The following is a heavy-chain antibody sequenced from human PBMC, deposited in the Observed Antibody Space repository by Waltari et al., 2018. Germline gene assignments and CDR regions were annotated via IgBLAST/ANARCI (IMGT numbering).Heavy chain of an antibody. V-gene: IGHV3-23*01. D-gene: IGHD1-26*01. CDR2: ISGSGGST. J-gene: IGHJ4*02. Sequence: EVQLLESGGGLVQPGGSLSLSCAASGFTFSSYALSWVRQAPGKGLEWVSAISGSGGSTYYADSVKGRFTISRDNSKNTLYLQMNSLRAEDTAVYYCATLSGSYYRGFDSWGQGALVTVSS. CDR1: GFTFSSYA. CDR3: ATLSGSYYRGFDS.